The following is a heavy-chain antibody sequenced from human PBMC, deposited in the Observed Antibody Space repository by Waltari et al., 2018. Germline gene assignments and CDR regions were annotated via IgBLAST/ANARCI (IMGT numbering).Heavy chain of an antibody. CDR2: INQDGSEK. J-gene: IGHJ4*02. D-gene: IGHD3-10*01. V-gene: IGHV3-7*01. CDR3: ARLRGAND. Sequence: EVQLVESGGGLVQPGGSLSLSCAASGFPFSSYWMIWVRQAPGQGLGWVAHINQDGSEKSYVASVKGRFTISRDNAKQSLYLQMNSLRPDDTAIYYCARLRGANDWGQGTLVTVSS. CDR1: GFPFSSYW.